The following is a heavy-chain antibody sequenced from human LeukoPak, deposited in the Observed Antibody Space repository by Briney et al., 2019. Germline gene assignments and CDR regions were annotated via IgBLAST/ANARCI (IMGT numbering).Heavy chain of an antibody. CDR3: ARDYGNDFGDYYGMDV. CDR2: INPNSGGT. V-gene: IGHV1-2*02. CDR1: GGTFSSYA. D-gene: IGHD3-3*01. J-gene: IGHJ6*02. Sequence: ASVKVSCKASGGTFSSYAISWVRQAPGQGLEWMGWINPNSGGTNYAQKFQGRVTMTRDTSISTAYMELSRLRSDDTAVYYCARDYGNDFGDYYGMDVWGQGTTVTVSS.